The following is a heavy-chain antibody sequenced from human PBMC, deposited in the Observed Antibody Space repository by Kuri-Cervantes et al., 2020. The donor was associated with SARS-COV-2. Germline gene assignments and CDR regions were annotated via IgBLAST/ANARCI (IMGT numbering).Heavy chain of an antibody. J-gene: IGHJ4*02. CDR2: INHSGST. V-gene: IGHV4-34*01. CDR3: ARAGVRVLIDLYSNPGFDY. CDR1: GGSFSGYY. D-gene: IGHD4-11*01. Sequence: ESLKISCAVYGGSFSGYYWSWIRQPPGKGLEWIGAINHSGSTNYNPSLKSRVTISVDTSKNQFSLKLSSVTAADTAVYYCARAGVRVLIDLYSNPGFDYWGQGTLVTVSS.